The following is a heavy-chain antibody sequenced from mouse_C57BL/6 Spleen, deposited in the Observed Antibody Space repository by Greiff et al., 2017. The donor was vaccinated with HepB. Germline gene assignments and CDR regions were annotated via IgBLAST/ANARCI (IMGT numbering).Heavy chain of an antibody. J-gene: IGHJ3*01. CDR1: GYTFTSYW. D-gene: IGHD1-1*01. CDR3: ARYGVVAPFDY. V-gene: IGHV1-59*01. Sequence: QVQLQQPGAELVRPGTSVKLSCKASGYTFTSYWMHWVKQRPGQGLEWIGVIDPSDSYTNYNQKFKGKATLTVDTSSSTAYMQLSSLTSEDSAVYYCARYGVVAPFDYWGQGTLVTVSA. CDR2: IDPSDSYT.